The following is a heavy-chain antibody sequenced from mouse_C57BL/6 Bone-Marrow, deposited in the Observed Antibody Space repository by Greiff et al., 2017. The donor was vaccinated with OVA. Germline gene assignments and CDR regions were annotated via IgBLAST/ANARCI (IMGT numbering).Heavy chain of an antibody. J-gene: IGHJ4*01. CDR1: GYSFTGYF. D-gene: IGHD2-1*01. Sequence: EVQLQQSGPELVKPGDSVKISCKASGYSFTGYFMNWVMQSHGKSLEWIGRINPYNGDTFYNQKFKGKATLTVDKSSSTAYLELRSLTSEDSAVYYSARDVNYLYAIDYWGQGTSVTGSS. V-gene: IGHV1-20*01. CDR2: INPYNGDT. CDR3: ARDVNYLYAIDY.